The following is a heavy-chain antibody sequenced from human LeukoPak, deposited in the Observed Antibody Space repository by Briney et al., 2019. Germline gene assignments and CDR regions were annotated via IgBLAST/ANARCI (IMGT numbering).Heavy chain of an antibody. J-gene: IGHJ4*02. V-gene: IGHV3-30*04. D-gene: IGHD6-19*01. CDR1: GFNFNIYE. CDR3: ARDSRAVAADFDY. CDR2: ISYDGNNQ. Sequence: GGSLRLSCAASGFNFNIYEMHWVRQAPGKGLEWVAVISYDGNNQFYADSVKGRFTISRDNAKNSLYLQMNSLRAEDTAEYFCARDSRAVAADFDYWGQGTLVTVSS.